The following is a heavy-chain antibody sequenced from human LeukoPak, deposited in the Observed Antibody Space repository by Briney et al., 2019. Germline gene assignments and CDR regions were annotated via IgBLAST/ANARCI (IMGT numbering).Heavy chain of an antibody. D-gene: IGHD3-10*01. CDR2: ISSSSSYI. J-gene: IGHJ4*02. Sequence: PGGSLRLSCAASGFIFSSYSMNWVRQAPGKGLEWVSSISSSSSYIYYADSVKGRFTISRDNAKNSLYLQMNSLRAEDTAVYYCARDEWSPSYGSGSYHSDYWGQGTLVTVSS. V-gene: IGHV3-21*01. CDR1: GFIFSSYS. CDR3: ARDEWSPSYGSGSYHSDY.